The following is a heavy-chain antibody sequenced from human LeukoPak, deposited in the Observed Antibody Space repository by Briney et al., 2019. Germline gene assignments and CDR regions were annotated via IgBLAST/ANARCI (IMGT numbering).Heavy chain of an antibody. CDR3: AKGGEGYCSSTSCYPPFDY. CDR1: GFTFSSYG. Sequence: GGSLRLSCAASGFTFSSYGMHWVRQAPCKGREWVAFILYDGSNEYYADSVKGRFTISRDNSKNTLYLQMNSLRAEDTAVYYCAKGGEGYCSSTSCYPPFDYWGQGTLVTVSS. D-gene: IGHD2-2*01. CDR2: ILYDGSNE. J-gene: IGHJ4*02. V-gene: IGHV3-30*02.